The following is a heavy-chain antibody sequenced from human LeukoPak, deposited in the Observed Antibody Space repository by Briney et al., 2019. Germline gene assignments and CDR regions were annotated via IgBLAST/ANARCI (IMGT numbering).Heavy chain of an antibody. CDR1: GYTFTGYY. V-gene: IGHV1-2*02. D-gene: IGHD5-18*01. CDR3: ARGLQLWSYYYYYYMDV. J-gene: IGHJ6*03. Sequence: ASVKVSCKASGYTFTGYYMHWVRQAPGQGLEWMGWINPNSGGTNYAQKFQGRVTMTRNTSISTAYMELSSLRSEDTAVYYCARGLQLWSYYYYYYMDVWGKGTTVTVSS. CDR2: INPNSGGT.